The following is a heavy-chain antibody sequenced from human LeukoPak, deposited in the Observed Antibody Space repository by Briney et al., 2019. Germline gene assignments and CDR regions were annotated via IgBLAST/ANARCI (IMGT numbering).Heavy chain of an antibody. CDR2: ISGSGGGT. J-gene: IGHJ3*01. CDR1: GFTFSSYA. Sequence: GGSLRLSCAASGFTFSSYAMSWVRQVPGKGLEWVSAISGSGGGTFYTDSVKGRFTIFRDNSKNTLLLQMNSLRAADTAIYYCAKGYDHYDDGGYYSRPDAFDLWGQGTMVTVSS. CDR3: AKGYDHYDDGGYYSRPDAFDL. D-gene: IGHD3-22*01. V-gene: IGHV3-23*01.